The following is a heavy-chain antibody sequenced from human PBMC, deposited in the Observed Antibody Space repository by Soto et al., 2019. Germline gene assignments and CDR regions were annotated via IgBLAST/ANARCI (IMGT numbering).Heavy chain of an antibody. D-gene: IGHD3-10*01. CDR3: ARVLLLSPFSAFDI. CDR1: GGSISSGGYY. Sequence: QVQLQESGPGLVKPSQTLSLTCTVSGGSISSGGYYWSWIRQHPGKGLEWIEYIYYSGSTYYNPSLKSRVTISVDTSKNQFSLKLSSVTAADTAVYYCARVLLLSPFSAFDIWGQGTMVTVSS. J-gene: IGHJ3*02. CDR2: IYYSGST. V-gene: IGHV4-31*03.